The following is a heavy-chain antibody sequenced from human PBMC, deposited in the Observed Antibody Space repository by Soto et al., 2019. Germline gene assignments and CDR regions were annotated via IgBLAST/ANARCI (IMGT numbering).Heavy chain of an antibody. CDR3: AKRRGAGGYFGY. Sequence: PGGSLRLSCAASGCTFSTYAMGWVRQAPGQGLEWVSVVSSGGGTHYADSVKGRFTVSRDNSKNTLSLQMNSLRADDTAVYYCAKRRGAGGYFGYWGQGALVTVSS. CDR1: GCTFSTYA. D-gene: IGHD2-15*01. J-gene: IGHJ4*02. CDR2: VSSGGGT. V-gene: IGHV3-23*01.